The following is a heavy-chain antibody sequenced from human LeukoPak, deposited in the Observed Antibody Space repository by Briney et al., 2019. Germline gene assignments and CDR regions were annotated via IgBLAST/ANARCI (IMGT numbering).Heavy chain of an antibody. Sequence: PGGSLRLSCAASGFTFSSYAMSWVRQAPGEGLEWVSAISGSGGSTYYADSVKGRFTISRDNSKNTLYLQMNGLRAEDTAVYYCAKEDYYDSSGYYYVPGDFDYWGQGTLVTVSS. CDR1: GFTFSSYA. J-gene: IGHJ4*02. D-gene: IGHD3-22*01. V-gene: IGHV3-23*01. CDR2: ISGSGGST. CDR3: AKEDYYDSSGYYYVPGDFDY.